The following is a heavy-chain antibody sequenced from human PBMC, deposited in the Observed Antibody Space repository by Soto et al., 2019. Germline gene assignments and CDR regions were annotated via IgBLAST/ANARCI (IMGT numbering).Heavy chain of an antibody. V-gene: IGHV1-2*04. CDR1: GYTFTGYY. J-gene: IGHJ4*02. CDR2: INPNSGGT. Sequence: QVQLVQSGAEVKKPGASVKVSCKASGYTFTGYYMHWVRQAPGQGLEWMGWINPNSGGTNYAQKVQGWVTRTRDTSISTAYRELSRLRSDDTAVYYCARDTGIAVAGPNFDYWGQGTLVTVSS. CDR3: ARDTGIAVAGPNFDY. D-gene: IGHD6-19*01.